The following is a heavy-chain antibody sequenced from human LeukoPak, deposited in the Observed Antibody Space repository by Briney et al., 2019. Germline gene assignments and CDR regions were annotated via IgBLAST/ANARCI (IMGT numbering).Heavy chain of an antibody. J-gene: IGHJ5*02. CDR2: IYYSGST. D-gene: IGHD6-6*01. CDR1: GGSISSYY. CDR3: AAYRFPGIAARQNWFDP. V-gene: IGHV4-59*01. Sequence: SETLSLTCTDSGGSISSYYWSWIRQPPGKGLEWIGYIYYSGSTNYNPSLKSRVTISVDTSKNQFSLKLSSVTAADTAVYYCAAYRFPGIAARQNWFDPWGQGPWSPSPQ.